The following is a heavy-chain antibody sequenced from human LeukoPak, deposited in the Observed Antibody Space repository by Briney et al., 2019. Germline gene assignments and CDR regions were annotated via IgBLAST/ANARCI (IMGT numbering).Heavy chain of an antibody. CDR2: ISSSGNT. Sequence: GGSLRLSCAASGFTFSRSAMTWVRQTPGKGLDWVSSISSSGNTYYADSVKGRFTIYRDNSKNMLYLQMNRLRAEDTAVYYCVKGRISEDGLDFWGQGTLVTVSS. V-gene: IGHV3-23*01. CDR1: GFTFSRSA. J-gene: IGHJ4*02. D-gene: IGHD6-13*01. CDR3: VKGRISEDGLDF.